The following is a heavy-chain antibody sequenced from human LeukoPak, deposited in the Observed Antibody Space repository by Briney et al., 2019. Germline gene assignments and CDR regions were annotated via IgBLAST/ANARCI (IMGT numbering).Heavy chain of an antibody. J-gene: IGHJ4*02. V-gene: IGHV4-59*01. CDR2: ISNSGRT. D-gene: IGHD5-18*01. CDR1: SGSISSYS. CDR3: ARGGYGYYFDY. Sequence: SETLSLTCTVSSGSISSYSWSWIRQPPGKGLEWIGYISNSGRTNYSPSLKSRVAISVDTSKNQFSLKLSSVTAADTAVYYCARGGYGYYFDYWGQGTLVTVSS.